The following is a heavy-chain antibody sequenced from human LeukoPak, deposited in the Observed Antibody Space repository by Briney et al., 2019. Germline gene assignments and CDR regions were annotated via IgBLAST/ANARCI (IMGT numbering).Heavy chain of an antibody. Sequence: ASVKVSCKASGYTFTSYAMNWVRQAPGKGLEWVSSISSSSSYIYYADSVKGRFTISRDNAKNSLYLQMNSLRAEDTAVYYCASGEQQLVQGNLDYWGQGTLVTVSS. D-gene: IGHD6-13*01. V-gene: IGHV3-21*01. J-gene: IGHJ4*02. CDR3: ASGEQQLVQGNLDY. CDR1: GYTFTSYA. CDR2: ISSSSSYI.